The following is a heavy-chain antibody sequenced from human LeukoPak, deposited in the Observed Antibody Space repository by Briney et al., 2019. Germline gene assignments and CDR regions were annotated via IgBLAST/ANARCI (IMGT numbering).Heavy chain of an antibody. CDR2: IYYSGST. Sequence: SETLSLTCTVSGGSISSYYWSWIRQPPGKGLEWIGYIYYSGSTNYNPSLKSRVTMSIDTSKNQFSLKLSSVTAADTAVYYCAREVRIAAAVDYWGQGTLVTVSS. CDR1: GGSISSYY. J-gene: IGHJ4*02. CDR3: AREVRIAAAVDY. V-gene: IGHV4-59*12. D-gene: IGHD6-13*01.